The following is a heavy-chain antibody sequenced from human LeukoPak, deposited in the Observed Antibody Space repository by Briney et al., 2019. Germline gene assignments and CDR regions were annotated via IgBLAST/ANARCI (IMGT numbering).Heavy chain of an antibody. CDR1: GFTFSGSA. Sequence: GGSLRLSCAASGFTFSGSAMHWVRQASGKGLEWVGRIRSKANSYATAYAASVKGRFTISRDDSKNTAYLQMNSLKTEDTAVYYCTTGSRHNCSSTSCWSGRGYYYYGMDVWGKGTTVTVSS. CDR3: TTGSRHNCSSTSCWSGRGYYYYGMDV. D-gene: IGHD2-2*01. CDR2: IRSKANSYAT. V-gene: IGHV3-73*01. J-gene: IGHJ6*04.